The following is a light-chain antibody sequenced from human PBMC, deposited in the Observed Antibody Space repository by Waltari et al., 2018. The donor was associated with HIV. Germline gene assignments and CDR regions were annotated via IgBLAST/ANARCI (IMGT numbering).Light chain of an antibody. V-gene: IGKV4-1*01. J-gene: IGKJ4*01. CDR1: RTVLYHSDNKNY. Sequence: DIVMTQSPDSLAVSLGETVSIYCKSSRTVLYHSDNKNYLAWSQQNPGQAPRVLSSWASTRAVMVPSSIPALGVPERFSGSGSGTNFTLTISGLQEDDVAIYYCQQYYSLPPTFGGGTRVERK. CDR2: WAS. CDR3: QQYYSLPPT.